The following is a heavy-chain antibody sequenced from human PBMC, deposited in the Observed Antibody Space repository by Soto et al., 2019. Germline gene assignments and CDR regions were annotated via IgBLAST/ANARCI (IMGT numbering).Heavy chain of an antibody. CDR1: GFTFSSYG. CDR3: ARACIAVAGTDQDGGYYFDY. Sequence: QVQLVESGGGVVQPGRSLRLSCAASGFTFSSYGMHWVRQAPGKGLEWVAVIWYDGSNKYYADSVKGRFTISRDNSKNTLYLQMNSLRAEDTAVYYCARACIAVAGTDQDGGYYFDYWGQGTLVTVSS. D-gene: IGHD6-19*01. J-gene: IGHJ4*02. V-gene: IGHV3-33*01. CDR2: IWYDGSNK.